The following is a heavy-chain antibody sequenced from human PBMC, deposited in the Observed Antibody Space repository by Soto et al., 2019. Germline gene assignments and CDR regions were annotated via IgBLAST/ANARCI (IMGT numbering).Heavy chain of an antibody. CDR3: TRPSVVRGVIGYYYYGMDV. V-gene: IGHV3-73*02. J-gene: IGHJ6*02. D-gene: IGHD3-10*01. Sequence: EVQLVESGGGLVQPGGSLKLSCAASGFTFSGSAMHWVRQASGKGLEWVGRIRSKANSYATAYAASVKGRFTISRDDXXNXAXXQMNSLKTEDTAVYYCTRPSVVRGVIGYYYYGMDVWGQGTTVTVSS. CDR1: GFTFSGSA. CDR2: IRSKANSYAT.